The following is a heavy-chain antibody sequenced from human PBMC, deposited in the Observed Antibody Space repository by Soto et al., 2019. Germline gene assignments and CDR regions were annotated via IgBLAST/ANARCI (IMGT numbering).Heavy chain of an antibody. CDR1: GFTFSSYA. J-gene: IGHJ5*02. CDR2: ISGSGGST. D-gene: IGHD3-3*01. Sequence: GGSLRLSCAASGFTFSSYAMSWVRQAPGKGLEWVSAISGSGGSTYYADSVKGRFTISRDNSKNTLYLQMSSLRAEDTAVYYCARRSTLWSGYSRSWFDPWGQGTLVAVSS. CDR3: ARRSTLWSGYSRSWFDP. V-gene: IGHV3-23*01.